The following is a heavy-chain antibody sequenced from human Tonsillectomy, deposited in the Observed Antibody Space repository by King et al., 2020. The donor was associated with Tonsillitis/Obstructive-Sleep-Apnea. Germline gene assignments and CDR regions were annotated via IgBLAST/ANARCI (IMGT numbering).Heavy chain of an antibody. D-gene: IGHD6-13*01. J-gene: IGHJ3*02. V-gene: IGHV1-69*12. CDR2: IIPIFGTA. CDR3: ARGASLEYSSSPLAFDI. Sequence: QLVQSGAEVKKPGSSVKVSCKASGGTFSSYAISWVRQAPGQGLEWMGGIIPIFGTANYAQKFQGRVTITADESTSTAYMELSSLRSEDTAVYYCARGASLEYSSSPLAFDIWGQGTMVTVSS. CDR1: GGTFSSYA.